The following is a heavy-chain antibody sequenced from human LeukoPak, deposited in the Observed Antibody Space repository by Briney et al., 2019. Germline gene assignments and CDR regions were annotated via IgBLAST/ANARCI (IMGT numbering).Heavy chain of an antibody. Sequence: ASVKVSCKASGGTFSSYAISWVRQAPGQGLEWMGGIIPIFGTANYAQKFQGRVTITADESTSTAYMELSSLRSEDTAVYYCARGIVEMTTVTTKGFYYYYYGMDVWGKGTTVTVSS. D-gene: IGHD4-17*01. V-gene: IGHV1-69*13. CDR2: IIPIFGTA. CDR3: ARGIVEMTTVTTKGFYYYYYGMDV. CDR1: GGTFSSYA. J-gene: IGHJ6*04.